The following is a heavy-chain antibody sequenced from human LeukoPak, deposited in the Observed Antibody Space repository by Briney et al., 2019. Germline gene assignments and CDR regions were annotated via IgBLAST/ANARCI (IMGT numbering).Heavy chain of an antibody. Sequence: GASVKVPCRASGGTFSSYAISWVRQAPGQGLEWMGGIIPIFGTANYAQKFQGRVTITADESTSTAYMELSSLRSEDTAVYYCARDRVPAAMRSYYGMDVWGKGTTVTVSS. CDR3: ARDRVPAAMRSYYGMDV. J-gene: IGHJ6*04. V-gene: IGHV1-69*13. D-gene: IGHD2-2*01. CDR2: IIPIFGTA. CDR1: GGTFSSYA.